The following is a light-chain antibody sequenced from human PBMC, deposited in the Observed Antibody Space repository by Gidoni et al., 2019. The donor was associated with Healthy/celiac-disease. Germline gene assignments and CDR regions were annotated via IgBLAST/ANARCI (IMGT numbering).Light chain of an antibody. CDR2: GAS. CDR3: QQYGSSPTT. CDR1: QSVSSSY. J-gene: IGKJ1*01. V-gene: IGKV3-20*01. Sequence: EIVLTPSPGTLSLSPGERATLSCRASQSVSSSYLAWYQQKPGQAPRLLIYGASSRATGIPDRFSGSGAGTDFTLTISRLEPEDFAVYYCQQYGSSPTTCGQGTKVEIK.